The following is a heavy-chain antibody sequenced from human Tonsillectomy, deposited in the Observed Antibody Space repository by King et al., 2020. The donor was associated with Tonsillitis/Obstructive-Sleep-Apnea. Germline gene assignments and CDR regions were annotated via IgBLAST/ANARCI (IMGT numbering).Heavy chain of an antibody. V-gene: IGHV1-18*01. D-gene: IGHD4-11*01. Sequence: QLVQSGAEVKKPGASVKVSCKASGYTFTSYGISWVRQAPGQGLEWMGWISTHNGNTDYAQKFQGRVTMTTDTSTSTAYMELRSLRSDDTAVYYCASFXXDSXPWXDXXXXXGQGTMVTVSS. CDR2: ISTHNGNT. CDR3: ASFXXDSXPWXDXXXX. J-gene: IGHJ3*02. CDR1: GYTFTSYG.